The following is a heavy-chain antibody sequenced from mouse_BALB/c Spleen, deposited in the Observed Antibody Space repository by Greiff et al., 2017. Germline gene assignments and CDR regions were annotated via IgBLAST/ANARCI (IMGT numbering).Heavy chain of an antibody. D-gene: IGHD2-4*01. CDR3: ARDDYGGAWFAY. V-gene: IGHV1-82*01. CDR2: IYPGDGDT. Sequence: QVQLQQSGPELVKPGASVKISCKASGYAFSSSWMNWVKQRPGQGLEWIGRIYPGDGDTNYNGKFKGKATLTADKSSSTAYMQLSSLTSVDSAVYFCARDDYGGAWFAYWGQGTLVTVSA. CDR1: GYAFSSSW. J-gene: IGHJ3*01.